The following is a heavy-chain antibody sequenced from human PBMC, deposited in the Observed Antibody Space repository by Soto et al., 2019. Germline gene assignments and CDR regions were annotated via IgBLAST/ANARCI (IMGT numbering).Heavy chain of an antibody. CDR2: LSDSGGAT. D-gene: IGHD5-12*01. J-gene: IGHJ3*01. V-gene: IGHV3-23*01. Sequence: EVQLLESGGGLVQPGGSLRLSCAASGFTFGLYAMSWVRQAPGKGREWVSTLSDSGGATYYADSVKGRFTISRDNSKNTLYLQINSLRAEDTAIYYCAKIQGDSGDYWDAFDLWGQGTVVTVSS. CDR3: AKIQGDSGDYWDAFDL. CDR1: GFTFGLYA.